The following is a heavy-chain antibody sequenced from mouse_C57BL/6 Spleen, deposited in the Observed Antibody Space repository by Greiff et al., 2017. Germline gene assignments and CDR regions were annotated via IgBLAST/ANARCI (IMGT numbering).Heavy chain of an antibody. V-gene: IGHV1-80*01. CDR3: AIMVTTRGYYAMDY. CDR1: GYAFSSYW. CDR2: IYPGDGDT. D-gene: IGHD2-2*01. Sequence: QVQLQQSGAELVKPGASVKISCKASGYAFSSYWMNWVKQRPGKGLAWIGQIYPGDGDTNYNGKFKGKATLTADKSSSTAYMQLSSLTSEDSAVYFCAIMVTTRGYYAMDYWGQGTSVTVSS. J-gene: IGHJ4*01.